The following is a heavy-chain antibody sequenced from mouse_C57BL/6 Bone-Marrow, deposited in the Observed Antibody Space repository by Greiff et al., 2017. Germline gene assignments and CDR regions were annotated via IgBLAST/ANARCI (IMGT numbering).Heavy chain of an antibody. CDR3: AIRFSLYYYYDGYYFYY. CDR1: GYTFTSYG. V-gene: IGHV1-81*01. J-gene: IGHJ2*01. Sequence: VQLQQSGAELARPGASVKLSCKASGYTFTSYGISWVKQRTGQGLEWIGEIYPRSGNTYYNEKFKGKATLTADKSSSTAYMELRSLTSEDSAVYFCAIRFSLYYYYDGYYFYYWVQGTTLTVSS. CDR2: IYPRSGNT. D-gene: IGHD2-4*01.